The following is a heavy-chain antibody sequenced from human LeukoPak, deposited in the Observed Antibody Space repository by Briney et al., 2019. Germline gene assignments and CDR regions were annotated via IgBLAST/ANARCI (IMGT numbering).Heavy chain of an antibody. CDR3: ARRPAGLNWFDP. CDR2: INYSGTT. Sequence: SETLSLTCTVSGGSITSSSYYWGWIRQPPGKGLDWIASINYSGTTYYNPSLKSRVTISVDTSKNQFSLNLRSVTAADTAAYYCARRPAGLNWFDPWGQGTLVTVSS. J-gene: IGHJ5*02. D-gene: IGHD6-25*01. CDR1: GGSITSSSYY. V-gene: IGHV4-39*01.